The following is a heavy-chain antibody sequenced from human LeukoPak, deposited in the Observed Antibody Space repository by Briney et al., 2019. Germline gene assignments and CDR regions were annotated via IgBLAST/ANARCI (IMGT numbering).Heavy chain of an antibody. D-gene: IGHD3/OR15-3a*01. V-gene: IGHV3-21*01. CDR1: GFTFSSYR. CDR2: ISSSSSYR. J-gene: IGHJ4*02. CDR3: ARGDYYDFYFDY. Sequence: GGSLRLSCAASGFTFSSYRMNWVRQAPGEGLEWVSSISSSSSYRYYVDSVKGLFTISRDNAKNSLYLQMNSLRAEDTAVYYCARGDYYDFYFDYWGQGTLVTVSS.